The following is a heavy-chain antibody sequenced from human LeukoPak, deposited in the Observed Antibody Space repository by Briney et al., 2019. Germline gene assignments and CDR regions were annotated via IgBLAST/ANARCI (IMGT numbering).Heavy chain of an antibody. CDR2: IYPGDSDT. J-gene: IGHJ4*02. Sequence: GESLKISCKGSGYSFTSYWIGWVRQLPGKGLEWMGIIYPGDSDTRYSPSFQGQVTISVDKSISTAYLQWSSLKASDTAMYYCARHGGDGYNRLYFDYWGQGTLVTVSS. CDR1: GYSFTSYW. CDR3: ARHGGDGYNRLYFDY. V-gene: IGHV5-51*01. D-gene: IGHD5-24*01.